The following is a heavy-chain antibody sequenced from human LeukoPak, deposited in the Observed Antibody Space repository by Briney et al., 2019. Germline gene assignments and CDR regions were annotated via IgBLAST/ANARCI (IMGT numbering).Heavy chain of an antibody. CDR3: AKDRYYDSSVPGWFDP. CDR2: ISSSSSYI. CDR1: GFTVSSNY. V-gene: IGHV3-21*04. Sequence: GGSLRLSCAASGFTVSSNYMSWVRQAPGKGLEWVSSISSSSSYIYYADSVKGRFTISRDNSKNTLYLQMNSLRAEDTAVYYCAKDRYYDSSVPGWFDPWGQGTLVTVSS. J-gene: IGHJ5*02. D-gene: IGHD3-22*01.